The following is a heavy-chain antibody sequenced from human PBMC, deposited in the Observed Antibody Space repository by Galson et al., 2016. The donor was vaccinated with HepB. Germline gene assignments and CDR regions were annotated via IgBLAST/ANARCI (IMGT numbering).Heavy chain of an antibody. Sequence: SETLSLTCNVSGLSISRTSYFWGWIRQPPGKGLEWIATIYYTGNTYYNPSLQSRVTISADTSKNQFSLNLTPVTATDTAIYYCARRTHSGTFWYFDLWGRGTLVSVSS. J-gene: IGHJ2*01. CDR3: ARRTHSGTFWYFDL. CDR1: GLSISRTSYF. V-gene: IGHV4-39*01. D-gene: IGHD1-26*01. CDR2: IYYTGNT.